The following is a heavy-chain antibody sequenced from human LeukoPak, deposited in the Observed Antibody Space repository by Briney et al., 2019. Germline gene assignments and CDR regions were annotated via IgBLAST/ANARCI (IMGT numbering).Heavy chain of an antibody. D-gene: IGHD1-26*01. CDR1: GFTFNHAW. J-gene: IGHJ4*02. CDR2: IKSKTNGGTT. CDR3: TWVGARYYFDS. Sequence: GGSLRLSCAASGFTFNHAWMSWVRQAPGKGLEWVGRIKSKTNGGTTDYAAPVKGRFTISRDDSKNTLYLQMNSLKTEDTAVYYCTWVGARYYFDSWGQGTLVTVSS. V-gene: IGHV3-15*01.